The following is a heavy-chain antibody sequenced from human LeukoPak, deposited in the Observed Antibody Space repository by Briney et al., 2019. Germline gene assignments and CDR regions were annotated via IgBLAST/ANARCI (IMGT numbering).Heavy chain of an antibody. J-gene: IGHJ4*02. D-gene: IGHD1-1*01. Sequence: PSETLSLTCTASGGSISGYYWSWIRQPPGKGLEWIGYIYYSGSTKCNPSLKSRLTMLVDTSKNQFSLKLNSVTAADTAVYYCARYDGRPATYLDYWGQGNLVTVSS. CDR1: GGSISGYY. CDR2: IYYSGST. CDR3: ARYDGRPATYLDY. V-gene: IGHV4-59*08.